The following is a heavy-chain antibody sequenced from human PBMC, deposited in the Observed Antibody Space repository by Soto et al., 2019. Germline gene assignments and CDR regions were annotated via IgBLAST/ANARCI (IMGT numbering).Heavy chain of an antibody. V-gene: IGHV4-59*01. D-gene: IGHD3-10*01. CDR1: GGSISSYY. CDR2: IYYSGST. Sequence: PSETLSLTCTVSGGSISSYYWSWIRQPPGKGLEWIGYIYYSGSTNYNPSLKSRVTISVDTSKNQFSLKLSSVTAADTAVYYCARGRENYYGSGSSYYGMDVWGRGTTVTVSS. CDR3: ARGRENYYGSGSSYYGMDV. J-gene: IGHJ6*02.